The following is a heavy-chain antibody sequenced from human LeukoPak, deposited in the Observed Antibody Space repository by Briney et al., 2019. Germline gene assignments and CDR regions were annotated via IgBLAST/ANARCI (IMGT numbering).Heavy chain of an antibody. CDR3: AREPHYYDSSGYYYLGAFDI. J-gene: IGHJ3*02. V-gene: IGHV4-59*01. Sequence: SETLSLTCTVSGGSISSYYWSWIRQPPGKGLEWIGYIYYSGSTNYNPSLKSRVTISVDTSKNQFSLKLSSVTAADTAVYYCAREPHYYDSSGYYYLGAFDIWGQGTMVTVSS. CDR1: GGSISSYY. D-gene: IGHD3-22*01. CDR2: IYYSGST.